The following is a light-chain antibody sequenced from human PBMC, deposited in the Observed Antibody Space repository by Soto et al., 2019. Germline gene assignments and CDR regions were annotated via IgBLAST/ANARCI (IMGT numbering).Light chain of an antibody. CDR2: STN. CDR1: SGSVSPSYY. V-gene: IGLV8-61*01. J-gene: IGLJ3*02. CDR3: VLYLGSGITV. Sequence: QTVVTQEPSFSVSPGGTATLTCGLSSGSVSPSYYPSWYQQTPGQAPRTLIYSTNTRSPGVPARFSGSILGNKAAFTITGAQAEDESGYCCVLYLGSGITVFGGGTKLTVL.